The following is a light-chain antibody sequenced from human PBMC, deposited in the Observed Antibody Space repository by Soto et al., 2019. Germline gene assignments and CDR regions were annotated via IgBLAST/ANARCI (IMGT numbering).Light chain of an antibody. CDR2: GVS. V-gene: IGLV2-14*01. Sequence: QSALTKPASVFVSPGQSITISCTGTTGDVSIYNYVSWYQQHPGKAPKLMIYGVSNRPSGVSNRFSGAKSGHTASLTISGLQVEDEADYYCCSYTSSTNDVFRPGTKVTVL. CDR1: TGDVSIYNY. J-gene: IGLJ1*01. CDR3: CSYTSSTNDV.